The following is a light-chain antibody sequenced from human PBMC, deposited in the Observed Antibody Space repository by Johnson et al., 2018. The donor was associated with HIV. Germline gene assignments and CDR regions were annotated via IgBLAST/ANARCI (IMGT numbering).Light chain of an antibody. Sequence: QSVLTQPPSVSAAPGQKVTISCSGSSSNIGNNYVSWYQQLPGTAPKLLVYENNMRPSGIPDRLSGSKSGTSATLGIAGLQTGDEADYYCGTWDSSLSANVFGTVTKVTVL. J-gene: IGLJ1*01. V-gene: IGLV1-51*02. CDR2: ENN. CDR3: GTWDSSLSANV. CDR1: SSNIGNNY.